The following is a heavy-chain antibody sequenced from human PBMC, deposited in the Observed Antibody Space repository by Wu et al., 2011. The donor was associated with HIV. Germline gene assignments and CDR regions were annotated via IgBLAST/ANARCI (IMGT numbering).Heavy chain of an antibody. J-gene: IGHJ3*02. CDR2: TIPVFGTV. CDR3: ATDTTGYYSETADAFDI. CDR1: GGTSRTYA. V-gene: IGHV1-69*01. Sequence: QVQLVQSGAEVKKPGSSVRVSCKASGGTSRTYAMTWVRQAPGQGLEWMGGTIPVFGTVKYAQNFQGRLTITTDESTNTAYLELSSLRSEDTATYYCATDTTGYYSETADAFDIWGQGTMVIVSS. D-gene: IGHD3-9*01.